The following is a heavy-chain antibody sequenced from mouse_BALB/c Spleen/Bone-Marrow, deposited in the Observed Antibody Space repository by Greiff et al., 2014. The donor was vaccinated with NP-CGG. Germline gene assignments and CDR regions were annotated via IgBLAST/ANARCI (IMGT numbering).Heavy chain of an antibody. CDR1: GYSFTSYW. CDR3: TIYRYDEDAMDY. V-gene: IGHV1-5*01. D-gene: IGHD2-12*01. CDR2: IYPGNSEI. Sequence: SGTVLPRPGTSVRMSCKASGYSFTSYWMHRVKQRPGQGLEWIGAIYPGNSEISYNQKFKGKAKLTAVTSASTAYMELSSLTNVDSAVYYCTIYRYDEDAMDYWGQGTSVTVSS. J-gene: IGHJ4*01.